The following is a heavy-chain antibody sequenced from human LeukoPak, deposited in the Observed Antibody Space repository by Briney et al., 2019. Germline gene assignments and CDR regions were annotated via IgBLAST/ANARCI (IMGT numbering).Heavy chain of an antibody. CDR2: ISPYIGNT. CDR3: ARFTPRLSREKFDY. J-gene: IGHJ4*02. Sequence: ASVKVSCKASGYTFTKYDIHWVRQAPGQRLEWMGWISPYIGNTYYSQKLQGRVAMTTDTSTTTAYMELRSLRSDDTGVYYCARFTPRLSREKFDYWGQGTLVTVSS. V-gene: IGHV1-18*01. D-gene: IGHD3-3*02. CDR1: GYTFTKYD.